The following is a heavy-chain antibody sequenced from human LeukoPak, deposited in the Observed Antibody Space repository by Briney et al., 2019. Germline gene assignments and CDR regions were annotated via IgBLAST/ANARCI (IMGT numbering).Heavy chain of an antibody. CDR3: ARDLYYDYVWGSFDY. CDR2: IKQDGSEK. J-gene: IGHJ4*02. CDR1: GFTFSSYW. Sequence: GGSLRLSCAASGFTFSSYWMSWVRQAPGKGLEWVANIKQDGSEKYYVDSVKGRFTISRDNAKNSLYLQMNSLRAEDTAVYYCARDLYYDYVWGSFDYWGQGTLVTVSS. V-gene: IGHV3-7*01. D-gene: IGHD3-16*01.